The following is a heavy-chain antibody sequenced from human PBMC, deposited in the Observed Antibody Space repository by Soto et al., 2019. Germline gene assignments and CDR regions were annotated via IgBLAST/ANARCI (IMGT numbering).Heavy chain of an antibody. CDR2: IKYSGTT. V-gene: IGHV4-39*01. CDR1: GGSISRSQCH. CDR3: ARHGITGSYYDAFDI. Sequence: SETLSLTCTVSGGSISRSQCHCGWIRQRPGKGREWIASIKYSGTTFYNPSLKSPLTLSVDPSKNQSALKLRPVTAAETAVYYCARHGITGSYYDAFDIWGQGTMVTVS. J-gene: IGHJ3*02. D-gene: IGHD1-26*01.